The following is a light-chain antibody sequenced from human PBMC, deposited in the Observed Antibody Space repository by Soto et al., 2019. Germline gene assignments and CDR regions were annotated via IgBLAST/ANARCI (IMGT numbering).Light chain of an antibody. J-gene: IGKJ2*01. CDR1: KRLLYSPKNKNY. Sequence: DIVMTQSPDSLAVALGERATINCKSSKRLLYSPKNKNYLVWYQQKPGQPPKLLIYWASTRESGVPDRFSGSGSGTDFTLTISSLQAEDVAVYFCQQYYGSPYTFGQGTKLEIK. CDR3: QQYYGSPYT. CDR2: WAS. V-gene: IGKV4-1*01.